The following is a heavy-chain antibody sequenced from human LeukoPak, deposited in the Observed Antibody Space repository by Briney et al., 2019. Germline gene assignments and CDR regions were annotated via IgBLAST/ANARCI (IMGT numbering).Heavy chain of an antibody. CDR2: IYHSGST. Sequence: SQTLSLTCAVSGGSISSGGYSWSWIRQPPGKGLEWIGYIYHSGSTYYNPSLKSRVTISVDRSKNQFSLKLSSVTAADTAVYYCARVTHCGSGSQFDYWGQGTLVTVSS. CDR1: GGSISSGGYS. D-gene: IGHD3-10*01. V-gene: IGHV4-30-2*01. J-gene: IGHJ4*02. CDR3: ARVTHCGSGSQFDY.